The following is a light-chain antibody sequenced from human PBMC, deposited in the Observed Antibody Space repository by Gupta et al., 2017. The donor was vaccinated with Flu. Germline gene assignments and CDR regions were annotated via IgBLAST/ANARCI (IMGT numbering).Light chain of an antibody. V-gene: IGKV1-5*03. CDR3: QHNDGYPFT. CDR2: KAS. J-gene: IGKJ4*01. CDR1: QSSSSL. Sequence: PSTLSASVGDRVTITCRASQSSSSLLACHQQHAGTAPKLLIYKASRLESGLPSRFSGSASGTEITITISILQPDYVASYYRQHNDGYPFTFGEGTKVEIK.